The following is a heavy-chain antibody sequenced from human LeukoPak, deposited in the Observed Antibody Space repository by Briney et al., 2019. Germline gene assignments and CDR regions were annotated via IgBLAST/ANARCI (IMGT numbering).Heavy chain of an antibody. CDR3: ATYRQVLLPFES. D-gene: IGHD2-8*02. CDR1: GFTFSSYG. J-gene: IGHJ4*02. V-gene: IGHV3-23*01. CDR2: ISGSGDST. Sequence: GGTLRLSCAASGFTFSSYGMSWVRQAPGKGLEWVSAISGSGDSTHYADSVKGRFTISRDNSKNTLFLQMNSLRADDTAVYYCATYRQVLLPFESWGQGTLVTVSS.